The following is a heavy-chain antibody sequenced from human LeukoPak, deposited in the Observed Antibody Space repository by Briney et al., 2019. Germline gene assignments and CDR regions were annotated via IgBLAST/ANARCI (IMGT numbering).Heavy chain of an antibody. CDR1: GGSLSSYY. CDR2: IYYSGST. D-gene: IGHD3-22*01. V-gene: IGHV4-59*01. J-gene: IGHJ5*02. Sequence: SETLSLTCTVSGGSLSSYYWSWIRQPPGKGLEWIGYIYYSGSTNYNPSLKSRVTISVDTSKNQFSLKLSSVTAADTAVYYCARRDSSGYYRWFDPWGQGTLVTVSS. CDR3: ARRDSSGYYRWFDP.